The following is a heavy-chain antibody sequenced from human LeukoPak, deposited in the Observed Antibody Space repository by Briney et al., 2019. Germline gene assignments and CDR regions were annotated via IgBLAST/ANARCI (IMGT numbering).Heavy chain of an antibody. D-gene: IGHD4-17*01. CDR2: ISGSGRST. CDR1: GLTFSSYA. J-gene: IGHJ5*02. Sequence: GGSLRLSCAASGLTFSSYAMSWVRQAPGKGLEWVSGISGSGRSTFYADSVKGRLTISRDNSKNTLYLQMKSLRAEDTALYYCAKDGGGDYGDYDWFDPWGQGTLVTVSS. CDR3: AKDGGGDYGDYDWFDP. V-gene: IGHV3-23*01.